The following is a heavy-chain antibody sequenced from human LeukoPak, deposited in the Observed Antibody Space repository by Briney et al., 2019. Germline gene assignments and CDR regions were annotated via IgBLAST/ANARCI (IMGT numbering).Heavy chain of an antibody. D-gene: IGHD6-13*01. CDR2: INHSGST. J-gene: IGHJ5*02. CDR3: ARAPRPSATAGTYRLYNWFDP. V-gene: IGHV4-34*01. Sequence: SETLSLTCAVYGGSFSGYYWSWIRQPPGKGLEWIGEINHSGSTNYNPSLKSRATISVDTSKNQFSLKLSSVTAADTAVYYCARAPRPSATAGTYRLYNWFDPWGQGTLVTVSS. CDR1: GGSFSGYY.